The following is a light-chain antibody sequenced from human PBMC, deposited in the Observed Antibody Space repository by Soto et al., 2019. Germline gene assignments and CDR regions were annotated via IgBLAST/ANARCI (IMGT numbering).Light chain of an antibody. V-gene: IGLV1-40*01. Sequence: QSVLTQPPSVSGAPGQRVTISCTGSRSNIGAGYDVHWYKQLPGTAPKLLMFGNSNRPSGVPDRFSGSKSGTSASLAITGLQAEDEADYYCQSYDTNLGGVVFGGGTQLTVL. CDR1: RSNIGAGYD. J-gene: IGLJ2*01. CDR2: GNS. CDR3: QSYDTNLGGVV.